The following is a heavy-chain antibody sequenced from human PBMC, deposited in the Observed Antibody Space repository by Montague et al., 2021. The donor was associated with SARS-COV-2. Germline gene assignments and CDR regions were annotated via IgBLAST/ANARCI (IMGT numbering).Heavy chain of an antibody. CDR3: ARGWAFDP. Sequence: SETLSLTCTVSGGSTPSNYWNWIRKPPGRGPEWLGIVNNNGTTRNNPSLQSQVTISIDTSENQFSLRLNSVTAADTAVYFCARGWAFDPWGQGRLVTVSS. D-gene: IGHD6-19*01. CDR1: GGSTPSNY. CDR2: VNNNGTT. J-gene: IGHJ3*01. V-gene: IGHV4-59*08.